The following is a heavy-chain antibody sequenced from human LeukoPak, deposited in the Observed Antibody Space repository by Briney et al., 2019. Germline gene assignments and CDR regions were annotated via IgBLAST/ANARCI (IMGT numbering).Heavy chain of an antibody. V-gene: IGHV3-30-3*01. CDR1: GFTFSSYV. D-gene: IGHD3-10*01. J-gene: IGHJ4*02. Sequence: GESLKISCAVSGFTFSSYVMHWVRQAPGKGLEWVAVISYDGSNKYYADSVKGRFTISRDNSKNTLYLQMNSLRVEDTAVYYCARALGLFGPPDDYWGQGTLVTVSS. CDR3: ARALGLFGPPDDY. CDR2: ISYDGSNK.